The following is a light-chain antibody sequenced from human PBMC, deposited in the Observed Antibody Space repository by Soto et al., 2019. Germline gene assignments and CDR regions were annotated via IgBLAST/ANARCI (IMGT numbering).Light chain of an antibody. V-gene: IGLV3-21*04. Sequence: SYELTQPPSVSVAPGKTARITCGGNNIGGKSVHWYQQKPGQAPVLVIYYDSDRPSGIPERFSGSNSGNTATLTISGVEAGDEADYYCQVWDSSSDHHVFGTGTKLTVL. J-gene: IGLJ1*01. CDR2: YDS. CDR1: NIGGKS. CDR3: QVWDSSSDHHV.